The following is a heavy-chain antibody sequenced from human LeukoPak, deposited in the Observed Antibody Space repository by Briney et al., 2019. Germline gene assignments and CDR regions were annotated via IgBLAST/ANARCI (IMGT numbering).Heavy chain of an antibody. CDR1: GFTFSSYS. CDR3: AKAPVTSCRGAYCYPFDS. CDR2: ISTSSSYI. Sequence: GGSLRLSCAASGFTFSSYSMNWVRQAPGKGLEWVSFISTSSSYIHNADSVKGRFTISRDNAENSLYLQMNSLRAEDTAVYFCAKAPVTSCRGAYCYPFDSWGQGTLVTVSS. V-gene: IGHV3-21*04. D-gene: IGHD2-21*01. J-gene: IGHJ4*02.